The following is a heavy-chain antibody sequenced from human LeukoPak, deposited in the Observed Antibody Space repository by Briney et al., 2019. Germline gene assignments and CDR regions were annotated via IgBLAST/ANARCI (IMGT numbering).Heavy chain of an antibody. Sequence: GGSLRLSCAASGLTFSRYSMNWVRQAPGKGLEWVSSISSSSSYIYYADSVKGRFTISRDNAKNSLYLQMNSLRAEDTAVYYCAKDGDWSGNKYYFDYWGQGTLVTVSS. CDR2: ISSSSSYI. D-gene: IGHD2-21*02. V-gene: IGHV3-21*01. CDR3: AKDGDWSGNKYYFDY. J-gene: IGHJ4*02. CDR1: GLTFSRYS.